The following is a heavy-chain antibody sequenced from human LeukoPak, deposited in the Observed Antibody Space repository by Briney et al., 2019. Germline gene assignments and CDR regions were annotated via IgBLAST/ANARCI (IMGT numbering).Heavy chain of an antibody. V-gene: IGHV3-30*18. J-gene: IGHJ4*02. Sequence: GGSLRLSCAASGFTFSRFWMSWVRQAPGKGLEWVAVILYDGSNKYYADSVKGRFTISRDNSKNTLYLQMNSLRAEDTAVYYCAKTSSEYGDHDFDYWGQGTLVTVSS. CDR2: ILYDGSNK. CDR3: AKTSSEYGDHDFDY. CDR1: GFTFSRFW. D-gene: IGHD4-17*01.